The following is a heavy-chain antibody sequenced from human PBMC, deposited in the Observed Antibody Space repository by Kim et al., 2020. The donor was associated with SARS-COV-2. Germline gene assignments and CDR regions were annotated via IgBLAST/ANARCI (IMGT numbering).Heavy chain of an antibody. CDR2: VKSDGSYT. J-gene: IGHJ4*02. Sequence: GGSLRLSCAASGFTFSNYWMAWVRQAPGKGLVWVSRVKSDGSYTKYADSVKGRFTISRDNAKNTLYLQMNSLRAEDTAIYYCVTEGSPQIWGQGTLVTVSS. D-gene: IGHD6-19*01. V-gene: IGHV3-74*01. CDR1: GFTFSNYW. CDR3: VTEGSPQI.